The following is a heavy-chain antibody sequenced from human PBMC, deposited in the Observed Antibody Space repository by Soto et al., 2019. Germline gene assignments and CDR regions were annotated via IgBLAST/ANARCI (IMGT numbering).Heavy chain of an antibody. CDR2: MYHDGNT. V-gene: IGHV4-38-2*02. D-gene: IGHD5-12*01. Sequence: QVQLQESGPGLVKPSETLSLTCAVSGYSISSGCFWGWIRQPPVKGLEWIANMYHDGNTHYNPSLKSRVTMSVDTSKNQFSLKLNSVTAADTAVYYCARESYSVYHSYDYWGQGILVTVSS. J-gene: IGHJ4*02. CDR1: GYSISSGCF. CDR3: ARESYSVYHSYDY.